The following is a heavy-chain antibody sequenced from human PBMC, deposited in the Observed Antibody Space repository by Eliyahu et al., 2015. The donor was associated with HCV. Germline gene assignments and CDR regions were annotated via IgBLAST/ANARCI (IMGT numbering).Heavy chain of an antibody. CDR3: ARRAMRKGSRAFDI. D-gene: IGHD5/OR15-5a*01. J-gene: IGHJ3*02. CDR1: GGSISSYY. CDR2: IYYSGST. Sequence: QVQLQESGPGLVKPSETLSLTCTVSGGSISSYYWSWIRQPPGKGLEWIGYIYYSGSTNYNPSLKSRVTISVDTSKNQFSLKLNSVTAADTAVYYCARRAMRKGSRAFDIWGQGTMVTVSS. V-gene: IGHV4-59*08.